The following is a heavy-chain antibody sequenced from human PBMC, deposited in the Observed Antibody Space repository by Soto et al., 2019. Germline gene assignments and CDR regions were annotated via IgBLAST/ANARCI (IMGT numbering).Heavy chain of an antibody. D-gene: IGHD1-26*01. J-gene: IGHJ5*02. CDR3: ARVSRIELWFDP. Sequence: QVQLQESGPGLVKPSETLSLTCTVSGGSVSSGSYYWSLIRQPPGKGLEWIGYIYYSGSTNYNPSLKSRVTLSVATSKNQFSLTLSSVTAADTAVYYCARVSRIELWFDPWGQGTLVTVSS. CDR1: GGSVSSGSYY. V-gene: IGHV4-61*01. CDR2: IYYSGST.